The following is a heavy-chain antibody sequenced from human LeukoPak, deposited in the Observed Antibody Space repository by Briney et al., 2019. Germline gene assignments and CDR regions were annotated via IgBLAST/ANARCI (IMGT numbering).Heavy chain of an antibody. CDR1: GYTFINYY. CDR2: INPGGGST. D-gene: IGHD1-26*01. CDR3: ARGERSGSFDY. Sequence: GASVKVSCKASGYTFINYYMHCVRQAPGQGLEWMGIINPGGGSTSYAQKFQGRVTMTSDTSTSTVYMDLSSLRSEDTAVYYCARGERSGSFDYWGQGTLVTVSS. V-gene: IGHV1-46*01. J-gene: IGHJ4*02.